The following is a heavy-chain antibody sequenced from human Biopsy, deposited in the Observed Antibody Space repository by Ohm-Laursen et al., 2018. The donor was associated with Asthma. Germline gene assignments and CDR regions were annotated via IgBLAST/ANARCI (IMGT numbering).Heavy chain of an antibody. Sequence: EASVKVSYKISGYSLTDLSMHWVRQAPGQGLEWMGGHDHEEGGTVNARRFQGRVTMTEDTSTDTAYMELSSLGSDDTAVYYCASDFPKDYVRYNFQFWGQGTLVTVSS. CDR2: HDHEEGGT. CDR3: ASDFPKDYVRYNFQF. V-gene: IGHV1-24*01. CDR1: GYSLTDLS. D-gene: IGHD4-17*01. J-gene: IGHJ4*02.